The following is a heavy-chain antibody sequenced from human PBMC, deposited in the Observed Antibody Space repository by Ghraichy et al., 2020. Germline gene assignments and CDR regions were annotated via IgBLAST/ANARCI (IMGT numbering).Heavy chain of an antibody. Sequence: GGSLRLSCAASGFILSTDTMYWLRQAPGKGLEYISAITSNGGSTYYADSVKGRFTISRDSSKNMLYLQMGSLRVEDVGVYYCASGSPAQIWGQGTLVTVSS. D-gene: IGHD2-15*01. CDR3: ASGSPAQI. CDR2: ITSNGGST. J-gene: IGHJ4*02. V-gene: IGHV3-64*02. CDR1: GFILSTDT.